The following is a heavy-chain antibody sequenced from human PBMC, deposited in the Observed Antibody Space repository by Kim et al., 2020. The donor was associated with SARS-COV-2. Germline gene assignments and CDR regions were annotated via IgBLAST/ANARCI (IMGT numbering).Heavy chain of an antibody. D-gene: IGHD3-16*02. V-gene: IGHV4-34*01. J-gene: IGHJ4*02. Sequence: SETLSLTCAVYGGSFSGYYWSWIRQPPGKGLEWIGEINHSGSTNYNPSLKSRVTISVDTPKNQFSLKLSSVTAADTAVYYCARGREVWGSYRSAGYFDYWGQRTLVTDSS. CDR1: GGSFSGYY. CDR2: INHSGST. CDR3: ARGREVWGSYRSAGYFDY.